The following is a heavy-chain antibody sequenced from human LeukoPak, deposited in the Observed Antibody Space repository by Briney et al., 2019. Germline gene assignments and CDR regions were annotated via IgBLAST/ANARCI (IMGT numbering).Heavy chain of an antibody. V-gene: IGHV3-11*06. CDR2: ISSSSSYT. D-gene: IGHD1-1*01. J-gene: IGHJ3*02. Sequence: GGSLRLSCAASGFTFSDYYTSWIRQAPGKGLEWVSYISSSSSYTNYADSVKGRFTISGDNAKNSLYLQMNSLRAEDTAVYYCARDSSTTGTTHDAFDIWGQGTMVTVSS. CDR3: ARDSSTTGTTHDAFDI. CDR1: GFTFSDYY.